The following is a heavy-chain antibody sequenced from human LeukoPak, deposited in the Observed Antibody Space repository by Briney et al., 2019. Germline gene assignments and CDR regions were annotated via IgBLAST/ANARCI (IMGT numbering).Heavy chain of an antibody. Sequence: PGSSLRLSCAASGFTFSSYAMHWVRQAPGKGLEWVAVISYDGSNKYYADSVEGRFTISRDNSKNTLYLQMNSLRAEDTAVYYCARASGYSSGWQGFAFFDYWGQGTLVTVSS. CDR1: GFTFSSYA. D-gene: IGHD6-19*01. J-gene: IGHJ4*02. CDR2: ISYDGSNK. CDR3: ARASGYSSGWQGFAFFDY. V-gene: IGHV3-30-3*01.